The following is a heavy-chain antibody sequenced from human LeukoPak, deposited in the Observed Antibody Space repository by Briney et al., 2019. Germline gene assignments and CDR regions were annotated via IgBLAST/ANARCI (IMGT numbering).Heavy chain of an antibody. D-gene: IGHD3-16*01. CDR1: GGPFSGFF. V-gene: IGHV4-34*01. CDR3: ARASSYDGATRYNPSWFGP. Sequence: SDTLSLTCANYGGPFSGFFWSWIRQPPGKGLEWIGEINHSGGTNYNPSLKSRVTIYIDTSKNQFSLKLTSLTAADTAVYYRARASSYDGATRYNPSWFGPWGQGTLVTVSS. CDR2: INHSGGT. J-gene: IGHJ5*02.